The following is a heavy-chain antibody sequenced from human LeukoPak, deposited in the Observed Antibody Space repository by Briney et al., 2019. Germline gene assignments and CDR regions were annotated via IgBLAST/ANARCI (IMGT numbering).Heavy chain of an antibody. CDR3: ASSTVAAPFDY. V-gene: IGHV1-46*01. D-gene: IGHD6-19*01. J-gene: IGHJ4*02. CDR1: GYSFTSNY. Sequence: GASVKVSCKASGYSFTSNYIHWVRQAPGQGLEWMGMIYPRDGSTSYAQKFQGRVTITRDTSASTAYMELSSLRSEDTAVYYCASSTVAAPFDYWGQGTLVTVSS. CDR2: IYPRDGST.